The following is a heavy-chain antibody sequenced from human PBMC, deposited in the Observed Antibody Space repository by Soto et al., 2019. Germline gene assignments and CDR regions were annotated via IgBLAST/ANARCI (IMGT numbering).Heavy chain of an antibody. Sequence: QVQLQESGPGLVKPSETLSLTCAVSGGPITTTTWWAWVRLPPGKGLEWIGELHHDGTTNYNQSLESRITMSLDKSTTHFPRNLTSVPAAARAIYYCATQTISDTWGVWGRGPTVTVSS. CDR1: GGPITTTTW. V-gene: IGHV4-4*02. D-gene: IGHD3-16*01. J-gene: IGHJ6*02. CDR3: ATQTISDTWGV. CDR2: LHHDGTT.